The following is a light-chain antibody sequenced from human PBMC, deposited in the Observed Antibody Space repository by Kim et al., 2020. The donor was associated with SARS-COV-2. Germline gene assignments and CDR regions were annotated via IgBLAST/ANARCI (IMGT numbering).Light chain of an antibody. V-gene: IGLV3-25*03. CDR2: KDS. J-gene: IGLJ3*02. CDR1: ALPKQY. CDR3: QSADSSGTYGV. Sequence: SYELTQPPSVSVSPGQTARITCSGAALPKQYAYWYQQKPGQAPVLVIYKDSERPSGIPERFSGSSSGTKVTLTISGVQAEDEADYYCQSADSSGTYGVFG.